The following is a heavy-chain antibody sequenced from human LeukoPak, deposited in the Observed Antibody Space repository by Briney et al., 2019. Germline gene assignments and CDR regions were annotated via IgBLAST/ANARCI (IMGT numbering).Heavy chain of an antibody. Sequence: GGSLRLSCAASGFTFSSYAMHWVRQAPGKGLEWVAIISFDGNHKYFTDSVKGRFTISRDNAKNTLDLQMNSLRPEDTAVYYCARQADTAMLIWSFTDYWGQGTLVTVSS. D-gene: IGHD5-18*01. V-gene: IGHV3-30*04. CDR2: ISFDGNHK. CDR3: ARQADTAMLIWSFTDY. J-gene: IGHJ4*02. CDR1: GFTFSSYA.